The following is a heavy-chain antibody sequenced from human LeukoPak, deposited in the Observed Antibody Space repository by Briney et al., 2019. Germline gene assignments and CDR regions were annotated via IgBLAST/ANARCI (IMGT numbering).Heavy chain of an antibody. CDR2: ISYDGSNK. J-gene: IGHJ4*02. V-gene: IGHV3-30-3*01. CDR3: ARDRVGATDYFDY. Sequence: GGSLRLSCAASGFTFSSYAMRWVRQAPGKGLEWVAVISYDGSNKYYADSVKGRLTISRDNSKNTLYLQMNSLRAEDTAVYYCARDRVGATDYFDYWGQGTLVTVSS. CDR1: GFTFSSYA. D-gene: IGHD1-26*01.